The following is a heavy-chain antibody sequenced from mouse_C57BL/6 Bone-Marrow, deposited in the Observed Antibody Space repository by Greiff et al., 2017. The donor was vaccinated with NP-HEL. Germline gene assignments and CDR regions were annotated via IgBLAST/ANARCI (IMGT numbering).Heavy chain of an antibody. V-gene: IGHV1-61*01. CDR1: GYTFTSYW. CDR3: AIYYGNYDYAMDY. CDR2: IYPSDSET. D-gene: IGHD2-1*01. Sequence: QVHVKQPGAELVRPGSSVKLSCKASGYTFTSYWMDWVKQRPGQGLEWIGNIYPSDSETHYNQKFKDKATLTVDKSSSTAYMQLSSLTSEDSAVYYCAIYYGNYDYAMDYWGQGTSVTVSS. J-gene: IGHJ4*01.